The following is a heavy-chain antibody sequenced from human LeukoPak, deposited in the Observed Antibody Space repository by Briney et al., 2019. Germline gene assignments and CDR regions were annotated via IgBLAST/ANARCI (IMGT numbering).Heavy chain of an antibody. J-gene: IGHJ4*02. V-gene: IGHV3-23*01. CDR3: AKGASGPYDY. CDR2: SSGSGGST. CDR1: GFPFSSYA. D-gene: IGHD2-15*01. Sequence: GGSLRLSCAASGFPFSSYAVSWLRQAPGKGLEWVLASSGSGGSTYYADSVKGRFAISRDNSKNTLNLQINSLRAEDTAVYYWAKGASGPYDYWGQGTLVTVPS.